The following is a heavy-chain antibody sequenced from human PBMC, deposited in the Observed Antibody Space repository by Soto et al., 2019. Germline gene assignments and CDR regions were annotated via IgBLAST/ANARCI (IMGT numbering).Heavy chain of an antibody. CDR1: GYSFTSYW. D-gene: IGHD6-19*01. J-gene: IGHJ3*02. V-gene: IGHV5-51*01. CDR2: IYPGDSDT. Sequence: GESLKISCKGSGYSFTSYWIGWVRQMPGKGLEWMGIIYPGDSDTRYSPSFQGQVTISADKSISTAYLQWSSLKASDTAMYYCARADGCGWYSDAFDIWGQGTMVTVSS. CDR3: ARADGCGWYSDAFDI.